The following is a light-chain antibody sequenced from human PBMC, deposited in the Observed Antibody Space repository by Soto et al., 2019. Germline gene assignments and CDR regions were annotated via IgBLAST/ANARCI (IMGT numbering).Light chain of an antibody. CDR3: QQYGYSPIT. J-gene: IGKJ5*01. Sequence: EVVLTPSPVTLSLSPGERASLSCRASQFLSSYLAWYQQIPGQPPRLLIYAASSRATGIPDRFSGSGSGTDFTLTIDGLEPEDFVVDYCQQYGYSPITFGQGTRLEIK. CDR2: AAS. CDR1: QFLSSY. V-gene: IGKV3-20*01.